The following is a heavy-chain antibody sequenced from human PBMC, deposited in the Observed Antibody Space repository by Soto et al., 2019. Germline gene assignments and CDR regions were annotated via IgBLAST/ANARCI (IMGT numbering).Heavy chain of an antibody. J-gene: IGHJ4*02. CDR3: ARAGPGIVVSDY. V-gene: IGHV3-30-3*01. CDR2: ISYDGSNK. Sequence: QVQLVESGGGVVQPGRSLRLSCAASGFTFSSYAMHWVRQAPGKGLEWVAVISYDGSNKYYADSVKGRFTISRDNSKNTLYLQMNSLRAEDTAVYYCARAGPGIVVSDYCGQGTLVTVSS. CDR1: GFTFSSYA. D-gene: IGHD3-22*01.